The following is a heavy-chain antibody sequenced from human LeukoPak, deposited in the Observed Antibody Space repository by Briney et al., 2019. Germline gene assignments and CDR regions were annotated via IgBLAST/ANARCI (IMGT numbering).Heavy chain of an antibody. CDR2: IYTSGST. J-gene: IGHJ3*02. V-gene: IGHV4-61*02. Sequence: SETLSLTCTVSGGSISSGSYYWSWLRQPAGTGLEWIGRIYTSGSTNHNPSLKSRVTMSIDTSKNQFSLKLSSVTAADTAVYHCARDNTVADAFDMWGQGTMVTVSS. CDR3: ARDNTVADAFDM. CDR1: GGSISSGSYY. D-gene: IGHD5-12*01.